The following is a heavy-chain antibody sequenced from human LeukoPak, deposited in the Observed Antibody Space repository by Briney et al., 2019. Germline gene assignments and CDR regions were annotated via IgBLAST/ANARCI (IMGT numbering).Heavy chain of an antibody. CDR3: ARHGHDFTLDY. J-gene: IGHJ4*02. Sequence: SETLSLTCAVSGYSISSGFYWGCIRQPPGKGLEWIESIYHSGSTYYNPSLKSRVTISVDTSKNQFSLKLSSVTAADTAVYYCARHGHDFTLDYWGQGTLVTVSS. CDR2: IYHSGST. CDR1: GYSISSGFY. V-gene: IGHV4-38-2*01. D-gene: IGHD3-3*01.